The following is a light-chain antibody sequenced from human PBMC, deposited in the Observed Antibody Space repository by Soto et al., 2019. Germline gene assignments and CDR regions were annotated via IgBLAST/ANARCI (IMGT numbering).Light chain of an antibody. CDR1: SDDIGGYDY. CDR3: SSYAVKKNFVV. CDR2: EVN. V-gene: IGLV2-8*01. Sequence: QSALPQTPSASGSPGQSVTISCTGSSDDIGGYDYVSWYQHHPGRTPKPIIYEVNKRPSGVPDRFSGSKSGNTASLTVSGPQAEDGADYYCSSYAVKKNFVVFGSGTKVTVL. J-gene: IGLJ1*01.